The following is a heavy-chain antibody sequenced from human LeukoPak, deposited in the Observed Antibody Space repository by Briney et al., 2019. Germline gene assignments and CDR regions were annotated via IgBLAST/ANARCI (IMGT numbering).Heavy chain of an antibody. J-gene: IGHJ4*02. V-gene: IGHV4-34*09. CDR2: VDHSGSS. CDR1: GGSFSGHY. CDR3: ARVDQATVDY. D-gene: IGHD5-12*01. Sequence: SETLSLTCAVYGGSFSGHYWSWIRQPPGKGLEWIGEVDHSGSSNYNPSLKSRVTISVDTSKNQFSLKLSSVTAADTAVYYCARVDQATVDYWGQGTLVTVSS.